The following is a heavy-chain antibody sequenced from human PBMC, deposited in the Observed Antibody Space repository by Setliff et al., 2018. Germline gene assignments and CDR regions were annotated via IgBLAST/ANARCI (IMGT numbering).Heavy chain of an antibody. CDR3: TRSRGPRVVLAADFDF. Sequence: GASVKVSCKTSGFRFTSFGFSWVRQAPGQGLEWTGWISPYSGETNYAQKFQDRLTVTADTSSKTTYMELRSLTSDDTAVYFCTRSRGPRVVLAADFDFWGQGTLVTVSS. CDR2: ISPYSGET. J-gene: IGHJ4*02. V-gene: IGHV1-18*01. CDR1: GFRFTSFG. D-gene: IGHD3-16*01.